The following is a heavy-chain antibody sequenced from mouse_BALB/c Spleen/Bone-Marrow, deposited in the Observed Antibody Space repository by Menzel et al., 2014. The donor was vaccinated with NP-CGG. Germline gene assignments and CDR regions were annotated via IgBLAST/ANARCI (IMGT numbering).Heavy chain of an antibody. CDR3: VRHGYGNYGAMDY. V-gene: IGHV10-1*02. CDR2: IRSKSNNYAT. CDR1: GFTFNTYA. Sequence: EVMLVESGGGLVQPKGSLKLSCAASGFTFNTYAMNWVRQAPGKGLEWVARIRSKSNNYATYHADSVKDGFTISRDDSQSMLCLQMNNLKTEDTAMYYCVRHGYGNYGAMDYWGQGTSVTVSS. D-gene: IGHD2-10*02. J-gene: IGHJ4*01.